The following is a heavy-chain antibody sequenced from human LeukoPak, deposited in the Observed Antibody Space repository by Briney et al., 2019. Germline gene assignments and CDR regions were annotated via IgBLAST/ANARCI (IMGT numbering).Heavy chain of an antibody. V-gene: IGHV3-21*01. D-gene: IGHD1-26*01. CDR3: ASSPLRWEGGAY. CDR1: GFTFSSYV. Sequence: GGSLRLPCAASGFTFSSYVMNWVRQAPGKGLEWVSSISSSSSYIYYADSVKGRFTISRDNAKNSLYLQMNSLRAEDTAVYYCASSPLRWEGGAYWGQGTLVTVSS. J-gene: IGHJ4*02. CDR2: ISSSSSYI.